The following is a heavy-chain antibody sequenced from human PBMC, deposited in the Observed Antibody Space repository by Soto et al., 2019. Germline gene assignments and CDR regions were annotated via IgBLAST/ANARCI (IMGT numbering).Heavy chain of an antibody. CDR3: ARDYERPYYFDY. Sequence: ASVKVSCRASGDSFTDYGISWVRHAPGQGLEWMGWISGHTGNTNYAQRLQGRVTMTTDTSTSTAYMELRSMRSDDTAVYYCARDYERPYYFDYWGQGTLVTVSS. V-gene: IGHV1-18*01. J-gene: IGHJ4*02. CDR1: GDSFTDYG. CDR2: ISGHTGNT. D-gene: IGHD3-22*01.